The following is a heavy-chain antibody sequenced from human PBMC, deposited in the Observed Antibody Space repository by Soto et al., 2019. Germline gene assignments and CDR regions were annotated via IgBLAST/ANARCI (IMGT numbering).Heavy chain of an antibody. J-gene: IGHJ6*03. CDR2: IWYDGSNK. Sequence: GGSLRLSCAASGFTFSSYGMHWVRQAPGKGLEWVAVIWYDGSNKYYADSVKGRFTISRDNSKNTLYLQMNSLRAEDTTVYYCARDLLEYLRPAAMGYYYYYYYMDVWGKGTTVTVSS. V-gene: IGHV3-33*01. CDR3: ARDLLEYLRPAAMGYYYYYYYMDV. D-gene: IGHD2-2*01. CDR1: GFTFSSYG.